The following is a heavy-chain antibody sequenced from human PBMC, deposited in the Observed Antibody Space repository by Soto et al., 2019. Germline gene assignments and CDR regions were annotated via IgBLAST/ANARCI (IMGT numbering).Heavy chain of an antibody. J-gene: IGHJ6*02. CDR3: VMVDNYVTPTPQDV. Sequence: QVQLVQSGDEVKKPGASVKVSCKASGYIFVNYGIAWVRQAPRQGLEWMGGISPYTGNTHSASKVQGRLTMTTDTSTSTAYMDLESLTSDDTAVYYCVMVDNYVTPTPQDVWGRGTTVTVSS. CDR1: GYIFVNYG. D-gene: IGHD3-16*01. V-gene: IGHV1-18*01. CDR2: ISPYTGNT.